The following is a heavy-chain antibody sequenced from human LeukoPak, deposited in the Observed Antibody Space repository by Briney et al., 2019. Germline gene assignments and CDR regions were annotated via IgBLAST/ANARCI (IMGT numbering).Heavy chain of an antibody. CDR3: ARVAPRPYYFDY. CDR2: IIPTFGTA. V-gene: IGHV1-69*13. Sequence: SVKVSCTASGGTFSSYAISWVRQAPGQGLEWMGGIIPTFGTANYAQKFQGRVTITADESTSTTYMELSSLRSEDTAVYYCARVAPRPYYFDYWGQGTLVTVSS. J-gene: IGHJ4*02. CDR1: GGTFSSYA.